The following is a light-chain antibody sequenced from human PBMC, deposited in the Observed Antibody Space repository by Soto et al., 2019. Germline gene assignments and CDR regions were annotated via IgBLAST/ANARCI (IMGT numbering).Light chain of an antibody. CDR3: QQYGSSPWT. Sequence: EIVLTQSPGTLSLSPGERATLSCRASQSVSSNYLAWYQQKPGQAPRLLIYGTSTRSTGIPDRFIGSGSGTDFTLTITRLEPEDFALYYCQQYGSSPWTFGQGTKVDIK. CDR1: QSVSSNY. V-gene: IGKV3-20*01. J-gene: IGKJ1*01. CDR2: GTS.